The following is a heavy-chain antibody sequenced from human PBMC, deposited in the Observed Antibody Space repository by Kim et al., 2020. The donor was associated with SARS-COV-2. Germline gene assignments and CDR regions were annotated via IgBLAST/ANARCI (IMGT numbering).Heavy chain of an antibody. V-gene: IGHV3-13*01. CDR1: GFAFSNFD. D-gene: IGHD6-19*01. Sequence: GGSLRLSCAASGFAFSNFDLHWVRQPTGKGLEWVAGITTSGDTRYPDSEDGRFTISRDNGKKSLYLQMNRLRAGDTAVYYCARVERDSNGWYHYDYWGQGTLVTVSA. CDR3: ARVERDSNGWYHYDY. J-gene: IGHJ4*02. CDR2: ITTSGDT.